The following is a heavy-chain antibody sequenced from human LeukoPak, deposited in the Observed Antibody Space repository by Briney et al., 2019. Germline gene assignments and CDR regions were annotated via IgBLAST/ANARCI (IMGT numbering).Heavy chain of an antibody. Sequence: SVKVSCKVSGGTFSSYTISWVRQAPGQGLEWMGRIIPILGIANYAQKFQGRVTITADKSTSTAYMELSSLRSEDTAVYYCARVRSGSNWFDPWGQGTLVTVSS. CDR2: IIPILGIA. CDR1: GGTFSSYT. CDR3: ARVRSGSNWFDP. V-gene: IGHV1-69*02. D-gene: IGHD1-26*01. J-gene: IGHJ5*02.